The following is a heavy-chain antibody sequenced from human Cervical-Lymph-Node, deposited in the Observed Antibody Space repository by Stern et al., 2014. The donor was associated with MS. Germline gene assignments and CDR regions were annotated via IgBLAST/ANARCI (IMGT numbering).Heavy chain of an antibody. CDR3: AHSTETYGDLGNFDY. D-gene: IGHD4-17*01. Sequence: QVTLRESGPTLVKPTQTLTLTCTFSGFSLSTSGVGVGWIRQPQDKPLNGFALIYWDDDKRFSPSLKNRLTITKDTSKNQVVLTMTNMDPVDTATYYCAHSTETYGDLGNFDYWGQGTLVTVSS. J-gene: IGHJ4*02. CDR2: IYWDDDK. CDR1: GFSLSTSGVG. V-gene: IGHV2-5*02.